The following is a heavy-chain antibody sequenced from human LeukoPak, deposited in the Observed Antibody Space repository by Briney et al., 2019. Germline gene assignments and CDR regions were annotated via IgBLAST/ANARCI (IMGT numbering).Heavy chain of an antibody. Sequence: PGGSLRLSCAASGFTFSSYGMHWVRQAPGKGLEWVAFIRYDGSNKYYADSVKGRFTISRDNSKNTLYLQMNSLRAEDTAVYYRAKGEGLRYFDWFDYWGQGTLVTVSS. V-gene: IGHV3-30*02. CDR2: IRYDGSNK. CDR3: AKGEGLRYFDWFDY. D-gene: IGHD3-9*01. J-gene: IGHJ4*02. CDR1: GFTFSSYG.